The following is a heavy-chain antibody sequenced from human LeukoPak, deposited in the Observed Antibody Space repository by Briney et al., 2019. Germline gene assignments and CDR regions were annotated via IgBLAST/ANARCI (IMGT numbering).Heavy chain of an antibody. D-gene: IGHD6-13*01. CDR2: IYYSGST. V-gene: IGHV4-59*06. Sequence: SETLSLTCTVSGGSISSYYWSWIRQHPGKGLEWIGYIYYSGSTYYNPSLKSRLTISVDTSKNQFSLKLSSVTAADTAVYYCARAGSSWYWFDPWGQGTLVTVSS. J-gene: IGHJ5*02. CDR1: GGSISSYY. CDR3: ARAGSSWYWFDP.